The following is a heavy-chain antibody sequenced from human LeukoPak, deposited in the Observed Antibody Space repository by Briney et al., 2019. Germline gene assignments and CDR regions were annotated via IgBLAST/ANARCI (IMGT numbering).Heavy chain of an antibody. V-gene: IGHV3-15*01. CDR1: GFTFSNAW. Sequence: GGSLRLSCAASGFTFSNAWMSWVRQAPGKGLEWVGRIKSKTDGGTTDYAAPVKGRFTISRDDSKNTLYLQMNSLKTEDTAVYYCTTAYSSSWYAFDIWGQGTMVTVPS. D-gene: IGHD6-13*01. CDR3: TTAYSSSWYAFDI. J-gene: IGHJ3*02. CDR2: IKSKTDGGTT.